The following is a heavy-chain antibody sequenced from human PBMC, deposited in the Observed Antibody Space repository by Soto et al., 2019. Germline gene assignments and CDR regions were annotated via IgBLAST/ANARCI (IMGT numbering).Heavy chain of an antibody. CDR3: VSSGNDFWSGYPHAQFDY. Sequence: PSETLSLTCTVSGGSISSGGYYWSWIRQHPGKGLEWIGYIYYGGSTYYNPSLKSRVTISVDTSKNQFSLKLSSVTAADTAVYYCVSSGNDFWSGYPHAQFDYWGQGTLVTVS. J-gene: IGHJ4*02. V-gene: IGHV4-31*03. D-gene: IGHD3-3*01. CDR2: IYYGGST. CDR1: GGSISSGGYY.